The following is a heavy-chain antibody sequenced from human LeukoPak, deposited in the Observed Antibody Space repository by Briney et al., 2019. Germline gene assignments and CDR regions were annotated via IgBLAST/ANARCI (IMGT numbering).Heavy chain of an antibody. CDR2: IIPIFGTA. CDR3: ARESGCSSTSCYGYHYYYMDV. D-gene: IGHD2-2*01. CDR1: GGTFSSYA. J-gene: IGHJ6*03. V-gene: IGHV1-69*05. Sequence: GSSVKVSCKASGGTFSSYAISWVRQAPGQGLEWMGGIIPIFGTANYAQKFQGRVTITTDESTSTAYMELSSLRSEDTAVYYCARESGCSSTSCYGYHYYYMDVWGKGTTVTVSS.